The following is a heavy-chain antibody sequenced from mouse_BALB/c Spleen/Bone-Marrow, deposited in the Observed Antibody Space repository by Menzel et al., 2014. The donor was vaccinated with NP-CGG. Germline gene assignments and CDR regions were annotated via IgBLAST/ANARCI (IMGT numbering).Heavy chain of an antibody. CDR1: GFDFSRYW. CDR3: ARGDHWYFDV. V-gene: IGHV4-1*02. CDR2: INPDSSTI. Sequence: EVKLMESGGGLVQPGGSLKLSCAASGFDFSRYWMSWVRQAPGKGLEWIGGINPDSSTINYTPSLKDKFIISRDNAKNTLYLQMSEVRSEDTALYYCARGDHWYFDVWGAGTTVTVSS. J-gene: IGHJ1*01.